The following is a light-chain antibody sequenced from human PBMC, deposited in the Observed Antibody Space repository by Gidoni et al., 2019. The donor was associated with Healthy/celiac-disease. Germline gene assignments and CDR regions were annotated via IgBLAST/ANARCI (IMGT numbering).Light chain of an antibody. CDR1: SSNIVAGYD. V-gene: IGLV1-40*01. CDR3: QSYDSSLSGSV. Sequence: QSVLTQPPSVSGAPGQRVTISCTGSSSNIVAGYDVHWYQQLPGPAPKLLIYGNSNRPSGVPDRFSGSKSGTSASLAITGLQAEDEADYYCQSYDSSLSGSVFGGGTKLTVL. CDR2: GNS. J-gene: IGLJ2*01.